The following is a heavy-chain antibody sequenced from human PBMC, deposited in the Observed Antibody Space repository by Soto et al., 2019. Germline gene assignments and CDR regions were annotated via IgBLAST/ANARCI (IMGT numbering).Heavy chain of an antibody. D-gene: IGHD2-15*01. V-gene: IGHV4-30-2*01. CDR1: GGSISSGGYS. CDR2: IYHSGST. Sequence: SETLSLTCAVSGGSISSGGYSWSWIRQPPGKGLEWIGYIYHSGSTYYNPSLKSRVTISVDRSKNQFSLKLSSVTAADTAVYYCARDLRSGYCSGGSCSDYWGQGTLVTVS. J-gene: IGHJ4*02. CDR3: ARDLRSGYCSGGSCSDY.